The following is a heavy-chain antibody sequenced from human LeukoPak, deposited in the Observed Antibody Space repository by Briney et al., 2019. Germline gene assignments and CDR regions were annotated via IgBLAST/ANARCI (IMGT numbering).Heavy chain of an antibody. J-gene: IGHJ4*02. D-gene: IGHD3-10*01. V-gene: IGHV4-31*03. CDR3: ARFLFRGVGGYYFDY. CDR2: MHNRGSS. Sequence: SETLSLTCSVSGDSISTGGFYWTWLRQHPGKGLEWIAYMHNRGSSYYNPSLQSRVAISIDASRNQFSLTLSSVTAADTAVFYCARFLFRGVGGYYFDYWGQGTLVTVSS. CDR1: GDSISTGGFY.